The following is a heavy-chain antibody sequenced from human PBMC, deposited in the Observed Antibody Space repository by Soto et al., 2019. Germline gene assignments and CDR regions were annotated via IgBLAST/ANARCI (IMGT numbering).Heavy chain of an antibody. J-gene: IGHJ4*02. D-gene: IGHD4-17*01. CDR1: GLTFSNYA. CDR2: ISYDGTNR. Sequence: QVHLVESGGGVVQPGRSLRLSCAASGLTFSNYAMHWVRQAPGKGLEWVAFISYDGTNRCYPDSVKGRFTISRDNSKNTLYLQMNRLKTEETAVYYCARESSSTVTTGGGGSAKAYWGQGTLVTVSS. CDR3: ARESSSTVTTGGGGSAKAY. V-gene: IGHV3-30-3*01.